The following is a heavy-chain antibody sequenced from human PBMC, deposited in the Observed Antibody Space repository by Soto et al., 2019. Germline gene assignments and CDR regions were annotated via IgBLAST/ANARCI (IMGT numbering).Heavy chain of an antibody. D-gene: IGHD2-2*01. V-gene: IGHV3-21*06. Sequence: PGGSLRLSCAASGFSFTTYSLTWVRQAPGKGLEWVASIGSSSNYIYYADSVKGRFIISRDNAKNSLFLQMNSLRAEDTAVYYCATLTYCSSASCPNYYYVLDVWRQATTVTVS. J-gene: IGHJ6*02. CDR2: IGSSSNYI. CDR3: ATLTYCSSASCPNYYYVLDV. CDR1: GFSFTTYS.